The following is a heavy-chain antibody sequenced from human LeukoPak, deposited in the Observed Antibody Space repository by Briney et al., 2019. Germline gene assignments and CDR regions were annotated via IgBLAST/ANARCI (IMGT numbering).Heavy chain of an antibody. CDR1: RGSISGDY. CDR3: AKVFHD. V-gene: IGHV4-4*07. Sequence: SETLSLTCTVSRGSISGDYWSWIRQPAGKGLEWIGLIYTSGTTNYNPSLKSRVTMSLDTSKNQFSLKLSSVTAADTAVYYCAKVFHDWGQGTMVTVSS. CDR2: IYTSGTT. J-gene: IGHJ3*01.